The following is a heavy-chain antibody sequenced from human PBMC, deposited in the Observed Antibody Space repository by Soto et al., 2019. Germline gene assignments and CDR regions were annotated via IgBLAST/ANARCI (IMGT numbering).Heavy chain of an antibody. J-gene: IGHJ4*02. D-gene: IGHD1-20*01. V-gene: IGHV3-74*01. Sequence: EVQLVESGGGVVQPGGSLRLSCAASGFTFSTYWMHWVRQAPGKGLVWVSRIHSDGSSTNYADSVKGRFAILRDNAKNTLYLQMNSLRAEDTAVYYCARDNWNSNWGQGTLVTVSS. CDR3: ARDNWNSN. CDR1: GFTFSTYW. CDR2: IHSDGSST.